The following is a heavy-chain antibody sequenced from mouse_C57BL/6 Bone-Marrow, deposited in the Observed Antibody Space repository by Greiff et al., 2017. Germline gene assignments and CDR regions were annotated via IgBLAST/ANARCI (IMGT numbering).Heavy chain of an antibody. V-gene: IGHV1-69*01. J-gene: IGHJ2*01. D-gene: IGHD1-1*01. CDR3: ANLYYYGSTLFDY. Sequence: QVQLQQPGAELVMPGASVKLSCKASGYTFTSYWMHWVKQRPGQGLEWIGEIDPSDSYTNYNQKFKGKSTLTVDKSSSTAYMQLSSLTSEDSAVYYGANLYYYGSTLFDYWGQGTTLTVSS. CDR2: IDPSDSYT. CDR1: GYTFTSYW.